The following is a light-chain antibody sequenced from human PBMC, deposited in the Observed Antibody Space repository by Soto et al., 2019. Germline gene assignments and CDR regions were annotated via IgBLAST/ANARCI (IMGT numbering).Light chain of an antibody. Sequence: IQLTQSPSSLSESVGDRVTISCRASQGIANFLAWYQQKPGKAPKLLIYGASTLQSGVPYRFSGSGSGTYFSLTISSLQPEDFATYYCQQLNSFPIPFGPGTKVDIK. CDR3: QQLNSFPIP. J-gene: IGKJ3*01. CDR2: GAS. CDR1: QGIANF. V-gene: IGKV1-9*01.